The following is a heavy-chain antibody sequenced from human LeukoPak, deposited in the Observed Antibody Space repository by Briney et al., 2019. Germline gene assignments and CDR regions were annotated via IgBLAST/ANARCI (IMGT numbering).Heavy chain of an antibody. CDR2: IKQDGSES. Sequence: GGSLRLSCAASGFTFSNYWMSWVRQAPGKGLEWVANIKQDGSESHYVDSVKGRFAISRDNAKNSLFLQMHSLRAEDTAVYYCARWNPGYSSDWRIDYWGQGTLVTVSS. CDR3: ARWNPGYSSDWRIDY. J-gene: IGHJ4*02. D-gene: IGHD6-19*01. CDR1: GFTFSNYW. V-gene: IGHV3-7*01.